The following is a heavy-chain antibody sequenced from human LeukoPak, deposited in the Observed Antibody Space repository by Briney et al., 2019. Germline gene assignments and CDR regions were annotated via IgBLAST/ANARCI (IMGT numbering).Heavy chain of an antibody. CDR2: IYYSGST. J-gene: IGHJ2*01. D-gene: IGHD5-18*01. CDR1: GGSISSYY. CDR3: ARYWGVQLWPHCYFDL. V-gene: IGHV4-59*01. Sequence: SETLSLTCTVSGGSISSYYWSWFRQTPGKGPEWIGYIYYSGSTKYNPSLKRRVTISVDRSKNQFSLKLISVTAADTAVYYCARYWGVQLWPHCYFDLWGRGSLVTVSS.